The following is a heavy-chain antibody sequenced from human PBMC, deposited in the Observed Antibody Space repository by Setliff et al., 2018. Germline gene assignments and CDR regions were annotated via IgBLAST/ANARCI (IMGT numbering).Heavy chain of an antibody. CDR3: ARDNTIVGATDY. D-gene: IGHD1-26*01. J-gene: IGHJ4*02. CDR1: GGSISSGSYY. V-gene: IGHV4-61*02. Sequence: PSETLSLTCAVSGGSISSGSYYWSWIRQPAGEGLEWVGRLHTSGSTNYNPSLKSRVTISVDTSKNQFSLKLSSVTAADTAVYFCARDNTIVGATDYWGQGTLVTVSS. CDR2: LHTSGST.